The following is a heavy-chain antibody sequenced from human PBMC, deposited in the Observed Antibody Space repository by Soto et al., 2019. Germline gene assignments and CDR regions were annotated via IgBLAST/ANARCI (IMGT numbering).Heavy chain of an antibody. D-gene: IGHD1-1*01. J-gene: IGHJ4*02. CDR1: GHTLTELS. CDR3: AAGGTRWLHSPFDY. V-gene: IGHV1-24*01. CDR2: FDPEDGET. Sequence: QVQLLQSGAEVKKPGASVKVSCKVSGHTLTELSMHWVRQAPGRGLEWMGGFDPEDGETIFAQKFQGRVTMTEDTSTDSTYMELTSLRSEDTAVYYCAAGGTRWLHSPFDYWVQGTLVTIS.